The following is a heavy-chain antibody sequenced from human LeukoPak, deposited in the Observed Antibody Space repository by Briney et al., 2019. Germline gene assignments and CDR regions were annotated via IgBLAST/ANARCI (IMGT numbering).Heavy chain of an antibody. J-gene: IGHJ6*02. CDR2: IIPIFGTA. CDR1: GGTFSSYA. Sequence: ASVKVSCKASGGTFSSYAISWMRQAPGQGLEWMGGIIPIFGTANYAQKFQGRVTITADESTSTAYMELSSLRSEDTAVYYCARSSSSGWGNYYYYGMDVWGQGTTVTVSS. D-gene: IGHD6-19*01. V-gene: IGHV1-69*13. CDR3: ARSSSSGWGNYYYYGMDV.